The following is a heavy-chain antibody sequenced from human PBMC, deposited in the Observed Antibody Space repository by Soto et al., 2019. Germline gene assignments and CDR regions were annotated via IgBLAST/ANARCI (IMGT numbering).Heavy chain of an antibody. D-gene: IGHD6-19*01. CDR3: AKISIAVAGCFDY. Sequence: LSLTCAASGFTFSSYAMSWVRQAPGKGLEWVSAISGSGGSTYYADSVKGRFTISRDNSKNTLYLQMNSLRAEDTAVYYCAKISIAVAGCFDYWGQGTLVTVSS. CDR1: GFTFSSYA. CDR2: ISGSGGST. V-gene: IGHV3-23*01. J-gene: IGHJ4*02.